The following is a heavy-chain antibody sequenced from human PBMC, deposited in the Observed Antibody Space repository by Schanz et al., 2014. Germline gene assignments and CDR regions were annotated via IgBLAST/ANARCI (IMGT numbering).Heavy chain of an antibody. CDR3: AKEGSIYWDRSVDY. J-gene: IGHJ4*02. CDR2: TYLGGNT. V-gene: IGHV3-66*01. D-gene: IGHD1-26*01. CDR1: GFSISDHT. Sequence: EVQLVESGGGLVQPGGSLRLSCAASGFSISDHTMRWDRQAPGKGLEPVSVTYLGGNTDYADSVKGRFTISRDDSKNTLHLQMNSLRSEDTAVYYCAKEGSIYWDRSVDYWGQGTLVTVSS.